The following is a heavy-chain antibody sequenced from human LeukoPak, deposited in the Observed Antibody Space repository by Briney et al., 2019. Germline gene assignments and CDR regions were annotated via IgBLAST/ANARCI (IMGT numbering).Heavy chain of an antibody. J-gene: IGHJ6*02. V-gene: IGHV4-59*01. CDR2: MYYSGST. D-gene: IGHD3-10*01. CDR1: GGSISNYY. CDR3: ARDLRGSGSYYYYYYGMDV. Sequence: PSETLSLTCTISGGSISNYYWCWIWQPPGKGLEWIGNMYYSGSTNYNPSLKSRVTMSVDTSKNQFSLKLSSVTAADTAVYYCARDLRGSGSYYYYYYGMDVWGQGTTVTVSS.